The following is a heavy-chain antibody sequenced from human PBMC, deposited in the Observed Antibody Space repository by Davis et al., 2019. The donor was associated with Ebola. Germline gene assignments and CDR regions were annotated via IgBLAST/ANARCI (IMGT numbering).Heavy chain of an antibody. Sequence: ASVKVSCKASGYTFTSYYMHWVRQAPGQGLEWMGIINPSGGNTNYAQKLQGRVTMTTDTSTSTAYMELRSLRSDDTAVYYCASRASGWYGWEMDVWGQGTTVTVSS. V-gene: IGHV1-46*01. CDR3: ASRASGWYGWEMDV. D-gene: IGHD6-19*01. CDR1: GYTFTSYY. CDR2: INPSGGNT. J-gene: IGHJ6*02.